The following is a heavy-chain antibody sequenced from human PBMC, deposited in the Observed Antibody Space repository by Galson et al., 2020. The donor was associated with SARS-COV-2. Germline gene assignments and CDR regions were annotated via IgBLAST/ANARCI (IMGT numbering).Heavy chain of an antibody. CDR3: TTGGSYFFRSYYYGMDV. CDR2: IKSKTDGGTT. D-gene: IGHD1-26*01. Sequence: GGSLRLSCAASGFTFSNAWMSWVRQAPGKGLEWVGRIKSKTDGGTTDYAAPVKGRFTISRDDSKNTLYLQMNSLKTEDTAVYYCTTGGSYFFRSYYYGMDVWGQGTTVTVSS. CDR1: GFTFSNAW. V-gene: IGHV3-15*01. J-gene: IGHJ6*02.